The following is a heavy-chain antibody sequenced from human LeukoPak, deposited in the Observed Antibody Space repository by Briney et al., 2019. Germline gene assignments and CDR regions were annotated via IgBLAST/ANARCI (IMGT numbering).Heavy chain of an antibody. CDR3: ARHRSATGGKTGINWFAP. J-gene: IGHJ5*02. CDR1: GVSIKNYD. V-gene: IGHV4-59*01. CDR2: IYFGGTT. D-gene: IGHD4-23*01. Sequence: PSETLPLTFSVSGVSIKNYDWSWLRQPPGKGLEWLGNIYFGGTTDYNSSLKSHLTISVDTFKNQLSLNLHSVTVADTATDYYARHRSATGGKTGINWFAPCGQGALVTVSS.